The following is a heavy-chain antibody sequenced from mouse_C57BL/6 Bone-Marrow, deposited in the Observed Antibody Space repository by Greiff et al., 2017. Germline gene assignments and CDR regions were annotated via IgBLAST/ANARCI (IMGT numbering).Heavy chain of an antibody. J-gene: IGHJ2*01. CDR3: ARWGVIPDD. Sequence: VQLQQPGAELVKPGASVKMSCKASGYTFTSYWITWVKQRPGQGLEWIGDIYPGSGSTNYNEKFKSKSTLTVDTSSSTAYMQLSSATSEDAAVYYCARWGVIPDDWGQGTTLTVSS. CDR1: GYTFTSYW. CDR2: IYPGSGST. D-gene: IGHD2-2*01. V-gene: IGHV1-55*01.